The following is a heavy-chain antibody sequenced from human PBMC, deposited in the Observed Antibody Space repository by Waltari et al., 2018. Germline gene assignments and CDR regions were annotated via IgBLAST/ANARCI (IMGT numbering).Heavy chain of an antibody. CDR3: ARGLLHFNFWSKSEIGKEVYFDL. CDR2: INHSRRT. V-gene: IGHV4-34*01. CDR1: GGVLSGYY. J-gene: IGHJ4*02. Sequence: QVQLQQWGAGLLKPSETLSLTCGVSGGVLSGYYWSWIRQSPGKGLEWIAEINHSRRTNYNPSLKSRVNRSVDTPKNQFSLKLTSMTAADTAVYYCARGLLHFNFWSKSEIGKEVYFDLWDQGTLVTVSS. D-gene: IGHD3-3*01.